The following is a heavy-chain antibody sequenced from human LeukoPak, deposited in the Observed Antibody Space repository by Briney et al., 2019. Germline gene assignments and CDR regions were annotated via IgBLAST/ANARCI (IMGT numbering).Heavy chain of an antibody. D-gene: IGHD2-15*01. Sequence: GGSLRLSCAASGFTFSIYSMNWVRQAPGEGLEWLSYISTDSNTIYYADSVKGRFTISRDNAKTSLYLQMNTLRDEDTAVYYCARDRAAPTWFFDLWGRGTLVLVSS. CDR1: GFTFSIYS. CDR2: ISTDSNTI. J-gene: IGHJ2*01. CDR3: ARDRAAPTWFFDL. V-gene: IGHV3-48*02.